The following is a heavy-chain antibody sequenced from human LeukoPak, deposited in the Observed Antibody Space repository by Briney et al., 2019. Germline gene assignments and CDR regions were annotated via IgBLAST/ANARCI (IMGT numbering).Heavy chain of an antibody. CDR1: GYTFTCYY. J-gene: IGHJ3*02. CDR3: ARERLPSGAGGDAFDI. V-gene: IGHV1-2*02. CDR2: INPNSGGT. D-gene: IGHD1-26*01. Sequence: ASVKVSCKASGYTFTCYYMHWVRQAPGQGLEWMGWINPNSGGTNYAQKFQGRVTMTRDTSISTAYMELSRLRSDDTAVYYCARERLPSGAGGDAFDIWGQGTMVTVSS.